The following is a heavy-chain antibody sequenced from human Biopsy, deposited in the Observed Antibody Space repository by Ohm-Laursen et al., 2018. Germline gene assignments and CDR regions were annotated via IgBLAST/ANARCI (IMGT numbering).Heavy chain of an antibody. V-gene: IGHV4-31*03. Sequence: SDTLSLTCTVSGVSISVDGYYWAWIRQLPGKGLDWIGYIYHSGTTYYNQSLKSRLTMSVDTSKNEFSLRLRSVTAADTAVYFCATFRASWDTTQGGDYWGQGTLVTVSS. CDR1: GVSISVDGYY. CDR2: IYHSGTT. D-gene: IGHD1-26*01. CDR3: ATFRASWDTTQGGDY. J-gene: IGHJ4*02.